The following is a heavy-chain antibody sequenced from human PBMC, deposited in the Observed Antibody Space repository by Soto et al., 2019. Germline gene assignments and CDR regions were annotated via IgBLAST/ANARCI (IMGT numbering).Heavy chain of an antibody. CDR2: IHYSGDN. CDR3: ARERALLLWFGELINWFDP. D-gene: IGHD3-10*01. CDR1: GGSISSGNYY. Sequence: SETLSLTCTVSGGSISSGNYYWSWIRQHPGKGLEWIGYIHYSGDNYYNPSLKSRVTMSIDTSKNQFSLKLSSVTAADTAVYYCARERALLLWFGELINWFDPWGQGTLVTVSS. V-gene: IGHV4-31*03. J-gene: IGHJ5*02.